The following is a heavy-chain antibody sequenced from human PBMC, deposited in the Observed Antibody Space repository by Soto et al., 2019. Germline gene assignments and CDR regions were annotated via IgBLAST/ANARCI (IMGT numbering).Heavy chain of an antibody. CDR3: ARETLYWGQASLDY. J-gene: IGHJ4*02. CDR1: GFTFSSYS. D-gene: IGHD2-8*02. V-gene: IGHV3-21*01. Sequence: GGSLRLSCAASGFTFSSYSMNWVRQAPGKGLEWVSSISSSSYIYYADSVKGRFTISRDNAKNSLYLQMNSLRAEDTAVYYCARETLYWGQASLDYWGQGTLVTVPS. CDR2: ISSSSYI.